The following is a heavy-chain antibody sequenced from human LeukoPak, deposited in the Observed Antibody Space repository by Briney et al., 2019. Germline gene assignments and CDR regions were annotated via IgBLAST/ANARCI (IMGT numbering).Heavy chain of an antibody. D-gene: IGHD5-24*01. CDR1: GFTFSSYG. J-gene: IGHJ4*02. CDR2: IRYDGSNK. V-gene: IGHV3-30*02. Sequence: QPGGSLRLSCAASGFTFSSYGMHWVRQAPGKGLEWVAFIRYDGSNKYYADSVKGRFTISRDISKNTLYLQMNSLRAEDTAVYYCANVGRDGYKGFDYWGQGTLVTVSS. CDR3: ANVGRDGYKGFDY.